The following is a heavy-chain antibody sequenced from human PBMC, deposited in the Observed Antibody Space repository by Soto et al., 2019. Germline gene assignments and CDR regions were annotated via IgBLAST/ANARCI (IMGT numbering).Heavy chain of an antibody. CDR1: GFTFSGSA. CDR3: TRRGPWRSSGSNFDY. Sequence: GGSLRLSCAASGFTFSGSAMHWVHQASGKGLEWVGRIRSKANSYATAYAASVKDRFTISRDDSKNTAYLQMNSLKTEDTAVYYCTRRGPWRSSGSNFDYWGQGTLVTVSS. D-gene: IGHD6-19*01. CDR2: IRSKANSYAT. J-gene: IGHJ4*02. V-gene: IGHV3-73*01.